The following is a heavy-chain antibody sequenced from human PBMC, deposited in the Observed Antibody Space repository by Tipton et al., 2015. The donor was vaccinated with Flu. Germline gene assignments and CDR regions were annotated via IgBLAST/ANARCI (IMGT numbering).Heavy chain of an antibody. J-gene: IGHJ4*02. D-gene: IGHD6-19*01. Sequence: PGLVKPSQILSLTCAISGDSVSSNSAAWNWIRQSPSRGLEWLGRTYYRSKWYNDYAVSVKSRITINPDTSKNQFSLQLNSVTPEDTAVYYCARDSTLPGIAVAGNFDYWGQGTLVTVSS. CDR1: GDSVSSNSAA. CDR3: ARDSTLPGIAVAGNFDY. V-gene: IGHV6-1*01. CDR2: TYYRSKWYN.